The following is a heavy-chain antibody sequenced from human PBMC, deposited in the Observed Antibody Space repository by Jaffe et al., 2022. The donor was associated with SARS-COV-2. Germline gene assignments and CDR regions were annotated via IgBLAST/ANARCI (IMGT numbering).Heavy chain of an antibody. D-gene: IGHD1-26*01. CDR1: GGSFSGYY. CDR3: ARRSYYQHYYGMDV. Sequence: QVQLQQWGAGLLKPSETLSLTCAVYGGSFSGYYWSWIRQPPGKGLEWIGEINHSGSTNYNPSLKSRVTISVDTSKNQFSLKLSSVTAADTAVYYCARRSYYQHYYGMDVWGQGTTVTVSS. CDR2: INHSGST. V-gene: IGHV4-34*01. J-gene: IGHJ6*02.